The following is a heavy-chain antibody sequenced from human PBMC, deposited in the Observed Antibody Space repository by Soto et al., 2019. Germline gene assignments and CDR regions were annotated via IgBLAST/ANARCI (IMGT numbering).Heavy chain of an antibody. CDR3: ARSRLVVYDGFDI. D-gene: IGHD2-8*01. Sequence: QVQLVQSGAEVKKPGASVKLSCKASGYTFTSYYMHWVRQAPGQGLEWMGVINPSGGSTSYAQKFQGRVIVTRDTSTSTVYMELSSLRSEDTTVYYCARSRLVVYDGFDIWGHGTRVTVSS. CDR1: GYTFTSYY. J-gene: IGHJ3*02. V-gene: IGHV1-46*01. CDR2: INPSGGST.